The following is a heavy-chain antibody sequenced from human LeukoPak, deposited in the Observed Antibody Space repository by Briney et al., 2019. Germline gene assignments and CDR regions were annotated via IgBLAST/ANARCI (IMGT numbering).Heavy chain of an antibody. CDR1: GFTFSSYS. CDR3: ARGSAYYYYYYMDV. J-gene: IGHJ6*03. D-gene: IGHD1-26*01. V-gene: IGHV3-21*01. CDR2: ISSSSSYI. Sequence: PGGSLRLSCAASGFTFSSYSMNWVRQAPGKGLEWVSSISSSSSYIYYADSVKGRFTISRDNAKNSLYLQLSSLRPEDSAVYYCARGSAYYYYYYMDVWGKGTTVTVSS.